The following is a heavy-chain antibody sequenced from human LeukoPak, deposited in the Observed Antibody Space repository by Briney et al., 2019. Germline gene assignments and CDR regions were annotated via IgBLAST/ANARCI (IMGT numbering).Heavy chain of an antibody. CDR2: IYYSGST. D-gene: IGHD3-16*02. V-gene: IGHV4-39*07. CDR1: GGSISSSSYY. Sequence: SETLSLTCTVSGGSISSSSYYWGWLRQPPGTGLEWIGSIYYSGSTYYNPSLKSRVTISVDTSKNQFSLKLSSVTAADTAVYYCARGYYDYVWGSYRQGYYFDYWGQGTLVTVSS. CDR3: ARGYYDYVWGSYRQGYYFDY. J-gene: IGHJ4*02.